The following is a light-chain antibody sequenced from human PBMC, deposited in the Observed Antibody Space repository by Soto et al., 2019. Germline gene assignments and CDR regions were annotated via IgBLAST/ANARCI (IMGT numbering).Light chain of an antibody. V-gene: IGKV3-11*01. CDR3: QQRSKWRT. J-gene: IGKJ1*01. CDR2: DAS. Sequence: EIVLTQSPGTLSLSPGERATLSRRASQSVSSNLAWYQQKPGQAPRLLIYDASKRATGIPARFSGSGFGTDYTLTISSLEPEDFAVYYCQQRSKWRTFGQGTKVDIK. CDR1: QSVSSN.